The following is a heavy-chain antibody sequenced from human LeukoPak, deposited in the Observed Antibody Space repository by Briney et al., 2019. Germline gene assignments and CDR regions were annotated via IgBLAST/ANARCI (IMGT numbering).Heavy chain of an antibody. CDR2: LYTSGNT. CDR3: AKKAVALDY. J-gene: IGHJ4*02. D-gene: IGHD6-19*01. CDR1: GFSVSNNY. Sequence: PGGSLRLSCAASGFSVSNNYMAWVRQAPGQGLEWVSVLYTSGNTDYADSVKGRFTISRDNSKNTLYLQMNSLRAEDTALYYCAKKAVALDYWGQGTLVTVSS. V-gene: IGHV3-53*01.